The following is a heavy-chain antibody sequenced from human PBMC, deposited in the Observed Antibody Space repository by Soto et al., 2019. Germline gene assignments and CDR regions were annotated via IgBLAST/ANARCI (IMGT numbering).Heavy chain of an antibody. J-gene: IGHJ6*03. V-gene: IGHV5-51*01. CDR3: ARHTSRDYMDV. Sequence: PGESLKISCKCSGYSFTSYLIVLMRQMPGKGLEWMGIIYPGDSDTRYSPSFQGQVTISADKSISTAYLQWSSLKASDTTMYYCARHTSRDYMDVWGKGTTVTVSS. CDR1: GYSFTSYL. CDR2: IYPGDSDT.